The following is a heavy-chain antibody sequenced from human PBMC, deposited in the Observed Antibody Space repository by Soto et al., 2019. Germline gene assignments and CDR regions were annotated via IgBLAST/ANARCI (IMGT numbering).Heavy chain of an antibody. CDR2: IYYSGST. D-gene: IGHD1-26*01. Sequence: SETLSLTCTVSGGSISSSSYYWGWIRQPPGKGLEWIGSIYYSGSTYYNPSLKSRVTISVDTSKNQFSLKLSSVTAADTAVYYCASQVGESLGAFDIWGQGTMVTVSS. CDR1: GGSISSSSYY. CDR3: ASQVGESLGAFDI. J-gene: IGHJ3*02. V-gene: IGHV4-39*01.